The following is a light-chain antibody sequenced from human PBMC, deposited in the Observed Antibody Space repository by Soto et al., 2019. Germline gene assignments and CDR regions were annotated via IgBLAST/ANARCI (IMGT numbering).Light chain of an antibody. CDR2: EAS. Sequence: DIQVTQSPSTLSASVGDRVIITCRASQSINTWLAWYQQKPGKAPKLLIYEASSLTSGVSSRFSGSGSGTEFTLTISSLQPDDFATYYCQHYYSYSRAFGQGTKVEV. CDR1: QSINTW. J-gene: IGKJ1*01. CDR3: QHYYSYSRA. V-gene: IGKV1-5*01.